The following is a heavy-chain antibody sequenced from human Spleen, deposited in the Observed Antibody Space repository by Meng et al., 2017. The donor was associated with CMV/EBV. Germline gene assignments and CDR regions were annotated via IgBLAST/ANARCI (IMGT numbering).Heavy chain of an antibody. CDR3: ARAEVAASPEFDY. CDR1: GGSISSNNYY. CDR2: IYYSGGST. V-gene: IGHV4-39*07. Sequence: SETLSLTCTVSGGSISSNNYYWGWIRQPPGKGLEWIGSIYYSGGSTYYNPSLKSRVTISVDTSKNQFSLKLTSVTAADTAVYYCARAEVAASPEFDYWGQGTQVTVSS. J-gene: IGHJ4*02. D-gene: IGHD1-14*01.